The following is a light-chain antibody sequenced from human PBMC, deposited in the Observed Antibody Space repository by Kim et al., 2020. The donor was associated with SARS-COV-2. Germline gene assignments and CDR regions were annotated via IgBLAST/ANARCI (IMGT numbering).Light chain of an antibody. CDR3: QAWDNNNGV. Sequence: SYELTQPPSVSVSPGQTASITCSGDRLGDKYASWYQQKPGQSTVLVIYNDSRRPSGIPERFSGSNSGNTATLTISGTQAIEEADYYCQAWDNNNGVFGGGTQLTVL. CDR2: NDS. CDR1: RLGDKY. V-gene: IGLV3-1*01. J-gene: IGLJ3*02.